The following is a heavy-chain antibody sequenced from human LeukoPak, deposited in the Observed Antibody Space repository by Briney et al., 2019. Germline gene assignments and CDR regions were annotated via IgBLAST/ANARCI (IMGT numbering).Heavy chain of an antibody. Sequence: SETLSLTCTVSGGSISSYYWSWIRQPAGKGLEWIGRIYTSGSTNYNPSLKSRVTISVDTSKNQFSLKLSSVTAADTAVYYCARFAYYYGSGSLAYYFDYWGQGTLVTVSS. CDR2: IYTSGST. V-gene: IGHV4-4*07. CDR1: GGSISSYY. J-gene: IGHJ4*02. D-gene: IGHD3-10*01. CDR3: ARFAYYYGSGSLAYYFDY.